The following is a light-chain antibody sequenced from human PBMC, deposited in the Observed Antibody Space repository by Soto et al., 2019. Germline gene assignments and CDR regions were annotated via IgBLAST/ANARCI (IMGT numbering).Light chain of an antibody. J-gene: IGLJ1*01. CDR2: DVT. CDR3: SSYTSSSTLV. Sequence: QSALTQPASVSGSPGQSITIPCTGTSSDVRGYNYVSWYQQHPGKAPKLMIYDVTKRPSGVSNRFSGSKSGNTASLTISGLQAEDEADYYCSSYTSSSTLVFGTGTKATVL. V-gene: IGLV2-14*01. CDR1: SSDVRGYNY.